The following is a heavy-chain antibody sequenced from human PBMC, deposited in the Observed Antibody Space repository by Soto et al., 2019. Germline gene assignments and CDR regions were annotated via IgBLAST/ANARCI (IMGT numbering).Heavy chain of an antibody. CDR2: IYYSGST. CDR1: GGSISSSSYY. V-gene: IGHV4-39*01. D-gene: IGHD1-1*01. CDR3: ARHWSGSTVYYFDY. Sequence: QLQLQESGPGLVKPSETLSLTCTVSGGSISSSSYYWGWIRQPPRKGLEWIGSIYYSGSTYYNPSLKSRVTISVDTSKNQFSLKLSSVTAADTAVYYCARHWSGSTVYYFDYWGQGTLVTVSS. J-gene: IGHJ4*02.